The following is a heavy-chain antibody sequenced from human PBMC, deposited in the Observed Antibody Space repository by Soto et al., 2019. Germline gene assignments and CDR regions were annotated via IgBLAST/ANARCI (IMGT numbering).Heavy chain of an antibody. CDR3: ARWDPVVVPAGMDY. V-gene: IGHV1-18*01. D-gene: IGHD2-2*01. CDR2: ISAYKGNT. Sequence: QVQLVQSGAEVKKPGASVKVSCKASGYTFTSYGISWVRQAPGQGLEWMGWISAYKGNTNYAQEHQGRVTMTTDTSASPADRGLSSLRSADTAVYYCARWDPVVVPAGMDYWGQGTLVTVSS. J-gene: IGHJ4*02. CDR1: GYTFTSYG.